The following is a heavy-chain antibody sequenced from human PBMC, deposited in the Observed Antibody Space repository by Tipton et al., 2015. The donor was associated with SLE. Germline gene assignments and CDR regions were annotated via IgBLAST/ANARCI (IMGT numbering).Heavy chain of an antibody. CDR2: IDSGGST. D-gene: IGHD2-21*01. CDR1: GFTVSSYY. CDR3: ARGVGGDSYYYYCGMDV. J-gene: IGHJ6*02. Sequence: SLRLSCAASGFTVSSYYMSWVRQAPGKGLEWVSVIDSGGSTWYADSAKGRCTISRDNSKNAPYLQMNSLRVEDTAVYYCARGVGGDSYYYYCGMDVWGQGTTVTVSS. V-gene: IGHV3-53*01.